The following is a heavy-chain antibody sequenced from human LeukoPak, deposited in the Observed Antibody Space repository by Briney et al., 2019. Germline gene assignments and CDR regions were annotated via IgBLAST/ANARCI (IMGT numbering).Heavy chain of an antibody. D-gene: IGHD3/OR15-3a*01. Sequence: SETLSLTCTVSGDSISSSNSYWGWIRQPPGKGLEWIGSIYYSGNTYYNASLKSRVSISVDTSKNQFSLRLTSVTDADTAVYYCARQTGSGLFILPGGQGTLVTVSS. CDR2: IYYSGNT. J-gene: IGHJ4*02. CDR1: GDSISSSNSY. CDR3: ARQTGSGLFILP. V-gene: IGHV4-39*01.